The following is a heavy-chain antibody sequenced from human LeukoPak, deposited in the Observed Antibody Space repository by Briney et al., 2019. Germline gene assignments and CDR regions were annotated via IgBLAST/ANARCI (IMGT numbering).Heavy chain of an antibody. CDR1: GFTFSSYW. J-gene: IGHJ4*02. D-gene: IGHD1-26*01. CDR3: VKGGSRPLDY. CDR2: INTDGNST. Sequence: GGSLRLSCAASGFTFSSYWMHWVRQAPGKGLVWVSRINTDGNSTSYADSVKGRFAISRDNAKNTLYLQMNSLRAEDTAVYYCVKGGSRPLDYWGQGSLVTVSS. V-gene: IGHV3-74*01.